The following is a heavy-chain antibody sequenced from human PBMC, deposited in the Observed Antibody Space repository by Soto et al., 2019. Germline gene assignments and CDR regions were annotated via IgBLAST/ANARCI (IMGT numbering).Heavy chain of an antibody. D-gene: IGHD3-3*01. J-gene: IGHJ3*02. CDR2: LYIGGST. CDR3: ARGSGEEKGDAFDI. Sequence: QPGGSLRLSCAASGFTVSSYYMNWVRQPPGKGLEWVSVLYIGGSTYYADSVKGRFTISRDNSKNTLYLQMNSLRDEDTAVYYCARGSGEEKGDAFDIWGQGTMVTVSS. CDR1: GFTVSSYY. V-gene: IGHV3-53*01.